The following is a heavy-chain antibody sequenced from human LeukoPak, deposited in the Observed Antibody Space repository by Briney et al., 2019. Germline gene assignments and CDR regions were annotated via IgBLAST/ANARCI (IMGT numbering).Heavy chain of an antibody. Sequence: ASVKVACKASGYTFTGDYMHWVRQAPGQGLEWMGRINPNSGGTNYAQKFQGRVTMTRDTSISTAYMELSRLRSDDTAVYYCARGQWGSSNYYYYYMDVWGKGTTVTVSS. CDR2: INPNSGGT. J-gene: IGHJ6*03. D-gene: IGHD6-6*01. CDR1: GYTFTGDY. V-gene: IGHV1-2*06. CDR3: ARGQWGSSNYYYYYMDV.